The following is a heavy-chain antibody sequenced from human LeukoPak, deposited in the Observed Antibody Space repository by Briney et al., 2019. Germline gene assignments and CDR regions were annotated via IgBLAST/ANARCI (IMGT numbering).Heavy chain of an antibody. J-gene: IGHJ4*02. CDR2: ISSSDYI. CDR1: GFTFSTYS. CDR3: ARDFIVVATVTEPLDI. V-gene: IGHV3-21*01. Sequence: GGSLRLSCVASGFTFSTYSMNWVRQATGKGLEWVSSISSSDYIYYADSVKGRFTISRDNAKDSLYLQMYSLRADDTAVYYCARDFIVVATVTEPLDIWGQGTLVIVSS. D-gene: IGHD1-26*01.